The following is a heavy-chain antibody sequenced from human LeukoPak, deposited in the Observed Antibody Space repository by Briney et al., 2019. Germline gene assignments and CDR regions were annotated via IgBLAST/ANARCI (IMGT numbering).Heavy chain of an antibody. CDR3: ARGSFCSGGSCYSGYFDY. V-gene: IGHV3-7*01. Sequence: PGGSLRLSCAASGFTFSSYWMSWFRQAPGKGLEWVANIKQDGSEKYYVDSVKGRFTISRDNAKNSLYLQMNSLRAEDTAVYYCARGSFCSGGSCYSGYFDYWGQGTLVTVSS. J-gene: IGHJ4*02. CDR2: IKQDGSEK. D-gene: IGHD2-15*01. CDR1: GFTFSSYW.